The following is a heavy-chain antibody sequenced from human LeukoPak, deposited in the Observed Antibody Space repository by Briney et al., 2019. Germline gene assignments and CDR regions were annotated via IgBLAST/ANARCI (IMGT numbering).Heavy chain of an antibody. Sequence: GXXXKVSCKASGGTFSSYAISWVRQAPGQGLEWMGGIIPIFGTANYAQKFQGRVTITADESTSTAYMELSSLRSEDTAVYYCARRSAVPAAMRGIYYYGMDVWGKGTTVTVSS. CDR2: IIPIFGTA. CDR3: ARRSAVPAAMRGIYYYGMDV. V-gene: IGHV1-69*01. D-gene: IGHD2-2*01. CDR1: GGTFSSYA. J-gene: IGHJ6*04.